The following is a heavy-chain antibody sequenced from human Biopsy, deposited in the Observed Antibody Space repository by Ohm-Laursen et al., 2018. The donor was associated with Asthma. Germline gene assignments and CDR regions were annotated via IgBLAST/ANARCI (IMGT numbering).Heavy chain of an antibody. CDR2: VFWSGST. V-gene: IGHV4-30-4*02. D-gene: IGHD4-17*01. J-gene: IGHJ6*02. Sequence: SDTLSLTCRVSGGYTGSSDHHWAWIRQAPGKGLEWIGFVFWSGSTHYSRSLERRLYISIDTARNEFSMRLRSLTAADTAVYFCARVVSYGDIYFGIDVWGPGNTVVVS. CDR1: GGYTGSSDHH. CDR3: ARVVSYGDIYFGIDV.